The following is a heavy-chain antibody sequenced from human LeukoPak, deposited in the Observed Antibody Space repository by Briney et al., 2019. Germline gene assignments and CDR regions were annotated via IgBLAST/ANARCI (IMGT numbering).Heavy chain of an antibody. Sequence: PGGSLRLSCAASRFTFSSYAMSWVRQAPGEGLEWVSGLSGRGDSTHYADSVKGRFTIPRDNSKNTLYLQMNSLRAEDTAVYYCAKDSIGDFWSGHPYFDYWGQGTLVTVSS. J-gene: IGHJ4*02. V-gene: IGHV3-23*01. CDR3: AKDSIGDFWSGHPYFDY. CDR2: LSGRGDST. D-gene: IGHD3-3*01. CDR1: RFTFSSYA.